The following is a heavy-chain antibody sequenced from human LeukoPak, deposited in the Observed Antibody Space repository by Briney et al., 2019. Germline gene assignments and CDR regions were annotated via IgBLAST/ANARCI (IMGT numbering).Heavy chain of an antibody. Sequence: SETLSLTCTVSGGSITTSSYYWGWIRQPPGKGLEWIGSIHYSGSTYYNPSLKSRVTMSVDTSKNQFSLKLSSVTAADTAVYYCARLRRRGIAAYYYMDVWGKGTTVTISS. CDR3: ARLRRRGIAAYYYMDV. CDR1: GGSITTSSYY. V-gene: IGHV4-39*07. D-gene: IGHD6-13*01. CDR2: IHYSGST. J-gene: IGHJ6*03.